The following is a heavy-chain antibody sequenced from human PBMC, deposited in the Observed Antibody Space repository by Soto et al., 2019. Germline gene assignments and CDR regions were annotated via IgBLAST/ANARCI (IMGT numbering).Heavy chain of an antibody. V-gene: IGHV1-8*01. D-gene: IGHD2-21*01. CDR2: MNPNSGNT. Sequence: QVQLVQSGAEVKKPGASVNVACTASGYPFTRYHLNWLRQPTGQGLEGLGWMNPNSGNTGYAQKFQGRVTMTRNTSISTAYMELSSLRSEDTAVYYCARGPHIVVGNDAYFQHWGQGTLVTVSS. CDR3: ARGPHIVVGNDAYFQH. J-gene: IGHJ1*01. CDR1: GYPFTRYH.